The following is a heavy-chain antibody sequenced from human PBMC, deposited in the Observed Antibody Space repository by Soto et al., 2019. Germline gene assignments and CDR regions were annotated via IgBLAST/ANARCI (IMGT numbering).Heavy chain of an antibody. D-gene: IGHD3-10*01. CDR1: GYTFTSYG. Sequence: ASVKVSCKASGYTFTSYGISWVRQAPGQGLEWMGWFSAYNGNTNYAQKLQGRVTMTTDTSTSTAYMELRSLRSDDTAVYYCARAPMYYYGSGSYYDYWGQGTLVTVSS. V-gene: IGHV1-18*01. CDR3: ARAPMYYYGSGSYYDY. J-gene: IGHJ4*02. CDR2: FSAYNGNT.